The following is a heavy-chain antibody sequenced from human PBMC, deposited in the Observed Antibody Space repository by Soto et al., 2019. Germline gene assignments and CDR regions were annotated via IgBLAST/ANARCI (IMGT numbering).Heavy chain of an antibody. CDR3: ALRGWLRAFDY. CDR1: GGSISSYY. Sequence: PSETLSLTCTVSGGSISSYYWSWIRQPPGKGLEWIGYIYYSGSTNYNPSLKSRVPISVDTSKNKFSLKLSSVTAVDTAVYYCALRGWLRAFDYWGQGTLVTVSS. CDR2: IYYSGST. D-gene: IGHD5-12*01. J-gene: IGHJ4*02. V-gene: IGHV4-59*08.